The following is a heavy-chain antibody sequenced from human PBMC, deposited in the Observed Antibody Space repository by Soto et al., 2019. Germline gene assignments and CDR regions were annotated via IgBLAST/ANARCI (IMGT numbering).Heavy chain of an antibody. J-gene: IGHJ6*02. D-gene: IGHD3-22*01. V-gene: IGHV4-39*01. CDR3: ARRLYYDSSGFEGGGMDV. CDR1: GGTISSYY. CDR2: IFYSGST. Sequence: SETLSLTCTVSGGTISSYYWGWIRQPPGKGLKCIWSIFYSGSTYYNPSLKSRVTISVDTSKNQFSLKLSSVTAADTAVYYCARRLYYDSSGFEGGGMDVWGQGTTVTVSS.